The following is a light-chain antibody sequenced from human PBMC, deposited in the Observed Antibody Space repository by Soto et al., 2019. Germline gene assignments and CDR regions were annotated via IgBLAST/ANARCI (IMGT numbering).Light chain of an antibody. CDR1: QSIRST. V-gene: IGKV3-15*01. J-gene: IGKJ1*01. CDR2: GAS. Sequence: EIVMTQSPATLSVSPGESATLSCRASQSIRSTLAWYQQKPGQAPRLLIYGASTRVSDVPDRFSGSGSGTEFTLTIRSLQSEDSAIYFCQEYTSWPRTFGHGTKVEIK. CDR3: QEYTSWPRT.